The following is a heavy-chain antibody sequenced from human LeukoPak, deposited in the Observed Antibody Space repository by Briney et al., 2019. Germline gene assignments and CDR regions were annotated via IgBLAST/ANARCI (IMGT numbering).Heavy chain of an antibody. CDR3: ARIGLWSYGRCYFDF. V-gene: IGHV3-7*01. D-gene: IGHD4/OR15-4a*01. CDR1: GFTFSSNY. Sequence: GGSLRLSCAASGFTFSSNYMSWVRQAPGKGLEWVANIKEDGSEKYYVDSLKGRFTISRDNGKNSLYLQMSSLRAEDTAVYYCARIGLWSYGRCYFDFFGQGTLVTVSS. CDR2: IKEDGSEK. J-gene: IGHJ4*02.